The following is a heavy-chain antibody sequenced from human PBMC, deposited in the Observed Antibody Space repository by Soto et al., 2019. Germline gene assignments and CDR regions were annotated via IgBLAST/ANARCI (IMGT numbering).Heavy chain of an antibody. CDR1: GYTFTSYG. Sequence: ASVKVSCKASGYTFTSYGISWVRQAPGQGLEWMGWISAYNGNTNYAQKFQGRVTMTTNTSTSTAYMELSSLRSEDTAVYYCASYEQLGDYYMDVWGKGTTVTVSS. CDR2: ISAYNGNT. D-gene: IGHD6-6*01. V-gene: IGHV1-18*01. J-gene: IGHJ6*03. CDR3: ASYEQLGDYYMDV.